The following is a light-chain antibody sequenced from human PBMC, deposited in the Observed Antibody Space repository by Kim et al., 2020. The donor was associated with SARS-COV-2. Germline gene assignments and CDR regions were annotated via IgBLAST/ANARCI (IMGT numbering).Light chain of an antibody. Sequence: VSPGDTATLSCRASQTISSYLAWYQQKPGQAPRLLIYDASTRATDIPARFSGSGSGTEFTLTISSLQSEDFALYYCQQYNNWPPLFGQGTKVDIK. V-gene: IGKV3-15*01. CDR3: QQYNNWPPL. J-gene: IGKJ1*01. CDR1: QTISSY. CDR2: DAS.